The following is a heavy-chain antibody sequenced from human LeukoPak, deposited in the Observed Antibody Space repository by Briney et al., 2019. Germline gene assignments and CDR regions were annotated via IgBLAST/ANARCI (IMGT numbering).Heavy chain of an antibody. V-gene: IGHV4-34*01. CDR3: ARGGARDSSGYYYGFSY. Sequence: PSETLSLTCAVYGGSFSGYYWSWIRQPPGKGLEWIGEINHSGSTNHNPSLKSRVTISVDTSKNQFSLKLSSVTAADTAVYYCARGGARDSSGYYYGFSYWGQGTLVTVSS. J-gene: IGHJ4*02. CDR2: INHSGST. CDR1: GGSFSGYY. D-gene: IGHD3-22*01.